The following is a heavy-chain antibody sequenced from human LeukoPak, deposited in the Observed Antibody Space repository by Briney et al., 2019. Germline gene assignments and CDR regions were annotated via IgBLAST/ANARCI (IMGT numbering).Heavy chain of an antibody. CDR2: IIPIFGPA. CDR3: ARGPLGRRGYSGYVTFDY. D-gene: IGHD5-12*01. CDR1: GYTFTSYY. V-gene: IGHV1-69*05. Sequence: SVKVSCKASGYTFTSYYMHWVRQAPGQGLEWMGRIIPIFGPANYAQKFQGRVTITTDESTSTAYMELSSLRSEDTAVYYCARGPLGRRGYSGYVTFDYWGQGTLVTVSS. J-gene: IGHJ4*02.